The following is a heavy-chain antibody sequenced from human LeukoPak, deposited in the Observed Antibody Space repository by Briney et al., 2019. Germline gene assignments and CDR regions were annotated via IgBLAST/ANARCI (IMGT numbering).Heavy chain of an antibody. CDR2: IHHGGST. D-gene: IGHD5-12*01. Sequence: SETLSLTCIVSGDSISNNNYYWAWIRQPPGKGLEWIGSIHHGGSTFYNPSLKSRITISVDTSKNQFSLRLRSVTAADTAIYYCARRRIVATIDYWGQGTLVTVSS. V-gene: IGHV4-39*01. J-gene: IGHJ4*02. CDR3: ARRRIVATIDY. CDR1: GDSISNNNYY.